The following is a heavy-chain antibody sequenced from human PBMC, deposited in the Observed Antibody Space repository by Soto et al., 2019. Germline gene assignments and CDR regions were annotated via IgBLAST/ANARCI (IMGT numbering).Heavy chain of an antibody. Sequence: ASVKVSCKSSGYSFSNYNFRGVRQAPGQGLEWLGWISGYNGNTKYAQKFQGRVTMTTDSFTSTAYMELRSLRSDDTAVYYCARDNVWGGFDNW. CDR3: ARDNVWGGFDN. J-gene: IGHJ3*02. CDR1: GYSFSNYN. D-gene: IGHD3-16*01. CDR2: ISGYNGNT. V-gene: IGHV1-18*01.